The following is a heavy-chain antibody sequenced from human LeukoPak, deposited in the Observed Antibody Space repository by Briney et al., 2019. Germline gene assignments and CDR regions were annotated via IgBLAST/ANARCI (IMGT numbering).Heavy chain of an antibody. D-gene: IGHD1-26*01. CDR2: IASGGNT. CDR3: AKRGISGSYYFDY. CDR1: GFTFNSYA. V-gene: IGHV3-23*01. J-gene: IGHJ4*02. Sequence: PGGSLRLSCAASGFTFNSYAMAWVRQAPGNGLEWVSNIASGGNTYYADSVKGRFTISRDNSKNTLYLQMNNLRAEDTAVYYCAKRGISGSYYFDYWGQGTLVTVSS.